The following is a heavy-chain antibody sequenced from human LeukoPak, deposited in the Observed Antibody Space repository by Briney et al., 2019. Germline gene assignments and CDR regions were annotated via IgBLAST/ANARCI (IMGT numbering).Heavy chain of an antibody. J-gene: IGHJ4*02. CDR2: ISGSGRTI. V-gene: IGHV3-48*04. CDR3: AKDIRGSTSWYGLDY. D-gene: IGHD6-13*01. CDR1: GFTFISHD. Sequence: GGSLRLSCAASGFTFISHDMNWIRQVPGKGLEWVSYISGSGRTIYYADSVKGRFTISRDNSKNSLYLQMNSLRAEDTALYYCAKDIRGSTSWYGLDYWGQGTLVTVSS.